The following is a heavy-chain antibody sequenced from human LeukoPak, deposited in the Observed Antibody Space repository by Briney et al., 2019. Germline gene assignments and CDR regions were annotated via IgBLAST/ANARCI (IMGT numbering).Heavy chain of an antibody. CDR3: ARDIGQQLGLYYFDY. V-gene: IGHV1-2*02. CDR2: INPNSGGT. CDR1: GYTFTGYY. J-gene: IGHJ4*02. D-gene: IGHD6-13*01. Sequence: ASVKVSCKASGYTFTGYYMHWVRQAPGQGLEWMGWINPNSGGTNYAQKFQGRVTMTRDTSISTAYMELSRLRSDDTAVYYCARDIGQQLGLYYFDYWGQGTLVTVSS.